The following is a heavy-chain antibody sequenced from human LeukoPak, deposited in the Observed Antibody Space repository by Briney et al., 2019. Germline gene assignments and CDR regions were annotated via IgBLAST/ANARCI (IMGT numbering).Heavy chain of an antibody. J-gene: IGHJ5*02. CDR1: GYTFTGYY. D-gene: IGHD2-2*01. CDR2: INPNSGGA. V-gene: IGHV1-2*02. CDR3: ARDTDKPAVSGWFDP. Sequence: ASVKLSCKASGYTFTGYYIHWVRQAPGQGLEWMGWINPNSGGANYAQKFQGRVTMTRDTSISTAYMDLSSLTSDDTAVYYCARDTDKPAVSGWFDPWGQGSLVTVSS.